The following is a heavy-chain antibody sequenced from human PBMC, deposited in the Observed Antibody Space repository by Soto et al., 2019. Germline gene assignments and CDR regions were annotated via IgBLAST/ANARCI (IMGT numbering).Heavy chain of an antibody. CDR3: AKRGGRNGYDFFDY. CDR1: GFTFSSYA. Sequence: GSLRLSCAASGFTFSSYAMSWVRQAPGKGLEWVSAISGSGVSTYYADSVKGRFTISRDISKSTLYLQMNSLRAEDTAVYYCAKRGGRNGYDFFDYWGQGTLVTVSS. V-gene: IGHV3-23*01. J-gene: IGHJ4*02. D-gene: IGHD5-12*01. CDR2: ISGSGVST.